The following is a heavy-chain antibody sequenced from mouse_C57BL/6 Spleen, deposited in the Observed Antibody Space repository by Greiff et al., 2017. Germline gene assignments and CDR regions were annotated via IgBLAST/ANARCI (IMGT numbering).Heavy chain of an antibody. CDR2: IDPSDSYT. CDR3: ARRTYGGWFAY. V-gene: IGHV1-50*01. CDR1: GYTFTSYW. D-gene: IGHD1-1*01. Sequence: VKLQQPGAELVKPGASVKLSCKASGYTFTSYWMQWVKQRPGQGLEWIGEIDPSDSYTNYNHKFKGKATLTVDTSSSTAYMQLSSLTSEDSAVYYCARRTYGGWFAYWGQGTLVTVSA. J-gene: IGHJ3*01.